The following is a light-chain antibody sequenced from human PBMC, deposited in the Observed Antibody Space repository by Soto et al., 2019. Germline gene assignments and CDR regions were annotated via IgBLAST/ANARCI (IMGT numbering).Light chain of an antibody. J-gene: IGKJ4*01. Sequence: EIVLTQSPVTLSLSPGQRATLSCSASQSVYNFLAWYQQKPGQAPRLLISDASERATGIPARFSGSGSGTDFTLTISSLEPEDFAIYYCQQRAKWPLTFGGGNKVEIK. CDR1: QSVYNF. CDR3: QQRAKWPLT. V-gene: IGKV3-11*01. CDR2: DAS.